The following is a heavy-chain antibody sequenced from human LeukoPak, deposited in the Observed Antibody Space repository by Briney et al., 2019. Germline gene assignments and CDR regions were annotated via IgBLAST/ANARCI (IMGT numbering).Heavy chain of an antibody. CDR2: INPNSGGT. Sequence: GASVKVSCKASGYTFTGYYMHWVRQAPGQGLEWMGWINPNSGGTNYAQKFRGRVTMTRDTSISTAYMELSRLRSDDTAVYYCARAPPKRGYDSSGYFKRPWGQGTLVTVSS. CDR1: GYTFTGYY. D-gene: IGHD3-22*01. V-gene: IGHV1-2*02. CDR3: ARAPPKRGYDSSGYFKRP. J-gene: IGHJ4*02.